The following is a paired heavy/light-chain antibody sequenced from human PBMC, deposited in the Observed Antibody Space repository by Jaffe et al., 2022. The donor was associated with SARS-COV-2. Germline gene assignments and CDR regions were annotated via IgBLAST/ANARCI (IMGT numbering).Light chain of an antibody. CDR1: QSLLHSNGYNY. V-gene: IGKV2-28*01. CDR3: MQALQTPVT. Sequence: DIVMTQSPLSLPVTPGEPASISCRSSQSLLHSNGYNYLDWYLQKPGQSPQLLIYLGSNRASGVPDRFSGSGSGTDFTLKISRVEAEDVGVYYCMQALQTPVTFGGGTKVEIK. J-gene: IGKJ4*01. CDR2: LGS.
Heavy chain of an antibody. CDR3: ASMRFGWLTPRKAAYYYGMDV. CDR1: GFTFSSYW. Sequence: EVQLVESGGGLVQPGGSLRLSCAASGFTFSSYWMHWVRQAPGKGLVWVSRINSDGSSTSYADSVKGRFTISRDNAKNTLYLQMNSLRAEDTAVYYCASMRFGWLTPRKAAYYYGMDVWGQGTTVTVSS. CDR2: INSDGSST. D-gene: IGHD3-16*01. V-gene: IGHV3-74*01. J-gene: IGHJ6*02.